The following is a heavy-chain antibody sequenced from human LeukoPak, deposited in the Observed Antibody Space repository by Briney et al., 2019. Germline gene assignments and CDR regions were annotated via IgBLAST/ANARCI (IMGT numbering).Heavy chain of an antibody. CDR2: IYYSGST. CDR3: ARSPRYYDSSGPLVLFDY. Sequence: SETLSLTCTVSGGSISSSSYYWSWIRQPPGKGLEWIGSIYYSGSTYYNPSLKSRVAISVDTSKNQFSLRLNSVTAADTAVYYCARSPRYYDSSGPLVLFDYWGQGTLVTVSS. V-gene: IGHV4-39*01. J-gene: IGHJ4*02. D-gene: IGHD3-22*01. CDR1: GGSISSSSYY.